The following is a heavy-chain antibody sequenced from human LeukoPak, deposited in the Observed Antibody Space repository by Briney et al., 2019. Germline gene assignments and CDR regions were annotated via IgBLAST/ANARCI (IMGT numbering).Heavy chain of an antibody. Sequence: SETLSLTCTVSGYSISSGYYWGWIRQPPGKGLEWIGSIYHSGSTYYNPSLKSRVTISVDTSKNQFSLKLSSVTAADTAVYYCARAPKGFWFGELSIAYTHFDYWGQGTLVTVSS. V-gene: IGHV4-38-2*02. CDR3: ARAPKGFWFGELSIAYTHFDY. J-gene: IGHJ4*02. CDR1: GYSISSGYY. D-gene: IGHD3-10*01. CDR2: IYHSGST.